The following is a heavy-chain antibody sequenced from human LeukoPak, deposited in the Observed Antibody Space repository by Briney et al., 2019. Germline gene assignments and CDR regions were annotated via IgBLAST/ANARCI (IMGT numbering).Heavy chain of an antibody. CDR1: GYSISSGYY. Sequence: SETLSLTCTVSGYSISSGYYWGWIRQPPGKGLEWIGSIYHSGSTYYNPSLKSRVTISVDTSKNQFSLKLSSVTAADTAVYYCARGFGGRFLEWSPRNWFDPWGQGTLVTVSS. CDR2: IYHSGST. D-gene: IGHD3-3*01. V-gene: IGHV4-38-2*02. J-gene: IGHJ5*02. CDR3: ARGFGGRFLEWSPRNWFDP.